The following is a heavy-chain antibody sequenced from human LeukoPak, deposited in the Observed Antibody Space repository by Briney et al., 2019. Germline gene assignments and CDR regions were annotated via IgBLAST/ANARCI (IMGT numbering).Heavy chain of an antibody. CDR1: RFTFSTYE. CDR2: IGTSGTTV. CDR3: ARVPTYYDFWSGYLDYGMDV. D-gene: IGHD3-3*01. Sequence: GGSLRLSCAASRFTFSTYEMNWVRQAPGKGLEWISYIGTSGTTVYADSVKGRFTISRDNSKNTLYLQMNSLRAEDTAVYYCARVPTYYDFWSGYLDYGMDVWGQGTTVTVSS. V-gene: IGHV3-48*03. J-gene: IGHJ6*02.